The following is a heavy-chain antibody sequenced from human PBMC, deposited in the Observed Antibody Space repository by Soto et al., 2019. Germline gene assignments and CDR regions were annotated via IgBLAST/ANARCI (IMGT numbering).Heavy chain of an antibody. CDR2: ISGSGGST. CDR3: AKGNYYDILTGYYYMDV. Sequence: GGSLRLSCAASGFTFSSYAMSWVRQAPGKGLEWVSAISGSGGSTCYADSVKGRFTISRDNSKNTLYLQMNSLRAEDTAVYYCAKGNYYDILTGYYYMDVWGKGSTVTVSS. V-gene: IGHV3-23*01. CDR1: GFTFSSYA. J-gene: IGHJ6*03. D-gene: IGHD3-9*01.